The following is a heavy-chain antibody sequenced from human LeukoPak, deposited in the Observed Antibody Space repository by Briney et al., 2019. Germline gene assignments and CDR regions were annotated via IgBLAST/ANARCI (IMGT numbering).Heavy chain of an antibody. CDR3: ARPSIAADAFDI. CDR2: IYYSGST. D-gene: IGHD6-25*01. V-gene: IGHV4-39*01. J-gene: IGHJ3*02. Sequence: SETLSLTCTVSGGSISSSSYYWGWIRQPPGKGLEWIGNIYYSGSTYYNPSLKSRVTISVDTSKIQFSLKLSSVTAADTAVYYCARPSIAADAFDIWGQGTMVTVSS. CDR1: GGSISSSSYY.